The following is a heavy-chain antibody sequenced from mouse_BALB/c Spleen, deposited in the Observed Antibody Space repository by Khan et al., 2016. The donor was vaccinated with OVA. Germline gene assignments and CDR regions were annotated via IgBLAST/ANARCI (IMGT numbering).Heavy chain of an antibody. V-gene: IGHV1-76*01. CDR3: AREEALYYFDY. J-gene: IGHJ2*01. D-gene: IGHD3-2*02. Sequence: QVQLKQSGGELVRPGASVNLSCKTSGYIFTSYWIHWVRQRSGQGLEWIARIYPGTDNTYYNEKLKDKATLTADKSSSTAYMQLSSLQSEDSAVYFGAREEALYYFDYWGQGTTLTVSS. CDR2: IYPGTDNT. CDR1: GYIFTSYW.